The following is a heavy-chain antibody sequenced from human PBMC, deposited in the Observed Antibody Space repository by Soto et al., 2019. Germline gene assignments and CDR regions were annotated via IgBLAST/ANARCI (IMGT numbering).Heavy chain of an antibody. CDR2: ISYDGSKK. J-gene: IGHJ4*02. CDR3: ATDYYDSSGYYHDFDY. CDR1: GFTFSSYA. Sequence: QVQLVESGGGVVQPGRSLRLSCAASGFTFSSYAMHWVRQAPGKGLEWVAVISYDGSKKYYADPVKGRFTFSRDNSKNTLYLQMNSLSAEDTAVYYCATDYYDSSGYYHDFDYWGQGTLVTVSS. V-gene: IGHV3-30-3*01. D-gene: IGHD3-22*01.